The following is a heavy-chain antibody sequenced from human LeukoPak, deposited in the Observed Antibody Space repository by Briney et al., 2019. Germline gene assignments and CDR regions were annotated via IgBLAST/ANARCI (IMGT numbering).Heavy chain of an antibody. J-gene: IGHJ3*02. Sequence: SETLSLTCTDSGGSISSYYWSWIRQPPGKGLEWIGYIYYSGSTNYNPSLKSRVTISVDTSKNQFSLKLSSVTAADTAVYYCARQALWNKRGALDIWGQGTMVTVSS. CDR3: ARQALWNKRGALDI. CDR2: IYYSGST. D-gene: IGHD1/OR15-1a*01. V-gene: IGHV4-59*08. CDR1: GGSISSYY.